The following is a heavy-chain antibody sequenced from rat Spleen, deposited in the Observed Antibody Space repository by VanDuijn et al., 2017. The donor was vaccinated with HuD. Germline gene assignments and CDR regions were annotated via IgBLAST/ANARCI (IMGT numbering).Heavy chain of an antibody. CDR2: ISYDGSST. CDR1: GFTFSDYN. D-gene: IGHD1-11*01. J-gene: IGHJ3*01. Sequence: EVQLVESDGGLVQPGRSLKLSCAASGFTFSDYNMAWVRQAPKKGLEWVATISYDGSSTYYRDSVKGRFTISRDNAKSTLYLQMDSLRSEDTVTYYCARLGLGRYTWFAYWGQGTLVTVSS. V-gene: IGHV5-7*01. CDR3: ARLGLGRYTWFAY.